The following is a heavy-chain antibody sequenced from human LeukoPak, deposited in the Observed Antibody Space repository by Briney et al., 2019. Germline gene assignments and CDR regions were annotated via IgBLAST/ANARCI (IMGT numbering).Heavy chain of an antibody. CDR1: GGSISSSSYY. D-gene: IGHD6-13*01. J-gene: IGHJ4*02. CDR2: IYYSGST. Sequence: SETLSLTCTVSGGSISSSSYYWGWIRQPPGKGLEWIGSIYYSGSTYYNPSLKSRVTISVDTSKNQFSLKLSSVTAADTAVYYCARGIEPAGTLPFDYWGQGTLVTVSS. CDR3: ARGIEPAGTLPFDY. V-gene: IGHV4-39*07.